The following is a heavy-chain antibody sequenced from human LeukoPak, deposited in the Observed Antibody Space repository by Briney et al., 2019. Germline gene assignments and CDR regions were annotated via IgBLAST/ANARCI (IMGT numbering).Heavy chain of an antibody. CDR1: GFTFSSYA. CDR2: ISSTGGRT. CDR3: AKESPYGDNRLYYFDY. J-gene: IGHJ4*02. Sequence: GGSLRLSCAASGFTFSSYAMSWVRQAPGKGLEWVSAISSTGGRTYYADSVKGRFTISRDNSRNTVYLQMNSLRAEDTAVYYCAKESPYGDNRLYYFDYWGQGTLVTVSS. D-gene: IGHD4-17*01. V-gene: IGHV3-23*01.